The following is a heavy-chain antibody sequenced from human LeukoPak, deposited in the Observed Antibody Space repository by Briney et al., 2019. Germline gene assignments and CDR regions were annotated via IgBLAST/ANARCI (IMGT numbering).Heavy chain of an antibody. CDR3: ASLLYYDILTGAFDY. Sequence: PGGSLRLSCAASGFTFSSYWMSWVRQAPGKGLEWVANIKQDGSEKYYVDSVKGRFTISRDNAKNSLYLQMNSLRAEDTAVYYCASLLYYDILTGAFDYWGQGTLVTVSS. D-gene: IGHD3-9*01. J-gene: IGHJ4*02. V-gene: IGHV3-7*01. CDR2: IKQDGSEK. CDR1: GFTFSSYW.